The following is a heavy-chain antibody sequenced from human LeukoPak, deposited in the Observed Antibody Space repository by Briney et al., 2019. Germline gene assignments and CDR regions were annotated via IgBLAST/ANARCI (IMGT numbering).Heavy chain of an antibody. J-gene: IGHJ6*02. CDR3: ARGKGPSPRYYGMDV. Sequence: ASVKVSCKASGYTFTSYDINWVRQATGQGLEWMGWMNPNSGNTGYAQKFQGRVTMTRNTSISTAYMEPSSLRSEDTAVYYCARGKGPSPRYYGMDVWGQGTTVTVSS. CDR2: MNPNSGNT. CDR1: GYTFTSYD. V-gene: IGHV1-8*01.